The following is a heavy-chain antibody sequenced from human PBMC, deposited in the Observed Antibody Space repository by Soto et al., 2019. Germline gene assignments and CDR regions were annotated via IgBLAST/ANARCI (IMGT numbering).Heavy chain of an antibody. D-gene: IGHD2-2*01. Sequence: QVQLVQSGAEVKKPGASVKVSCKASGYTFTSYDINWVRQATGQGLEWMGWMNPNSGNTGYAQKFHGRVTMTRNTSISTAYMELISLRSEDTAVYYCARGEDDIVVVPAASGHGMDVWGQGTTVTVSS. J-gene: IGHJ6*02. V-gene: IGHV1-8*01. CDR3: ARGEDDIVVVPAASGHGMDV. CDR2: MNPNSGNT. CDR1: GYTFTSYD.